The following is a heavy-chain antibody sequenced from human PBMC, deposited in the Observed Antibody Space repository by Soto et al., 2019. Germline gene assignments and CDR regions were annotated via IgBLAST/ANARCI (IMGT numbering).Heavy chain of an antibody. Sequence: GGSLRLSCSASGFTFSSYTMGWVRLTPGKGLEWVSSVFAGSGNTDYADSVTGRFTISRDNSKNTLYLQMNSLRAEDTAVYYCAKGPKRFLEWFRPVDYWGQGTLVTVSS. CDR3: AKGPKRFLEWFRPVDY. D-gene: IGHD3-3*01. J-gene: IGHJ4*02. CDR2: VFAGSGNT. CDR1: GFTFSSYT. V-gene: IGHV3-23*01.